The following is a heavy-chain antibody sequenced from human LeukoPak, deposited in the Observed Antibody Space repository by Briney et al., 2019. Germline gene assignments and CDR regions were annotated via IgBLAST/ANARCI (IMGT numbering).Heavy chain of an antibody. J-gene: IGHJ4*02. CDR2: ISGSGGDT. Sequence: GRSLRLSCVGSGFTFSRSAMSWVRLAPRKGLEWVSGISGSGGDTYYTDSVKGRFTISRDNAGTTVCLQMNRLTTDDTAVYFCAKEGRLTVAAVVVENYFDYWGQGTPVIVSS. CDR1: GFTFSRSA. CDR3: AKEGRLTVAAVVVENYFDY. V-gene: IGHV3-23*01. D-gene: IGHD3-22*01.